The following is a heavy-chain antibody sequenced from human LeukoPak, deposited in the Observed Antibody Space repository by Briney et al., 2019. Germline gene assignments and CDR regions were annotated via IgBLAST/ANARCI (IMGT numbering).Heavy chain of an antibody. CDR2: ISYDGSNK. D-gene: IGHD3-10*01. J-gene: IGHJ4*02. Sequence: GGSLRLSCAASGFTFSSYAMHWVRQAPGEGLEWVAVISYDGSNKYYADSVKGRFTISRDNSKNTLYLQMNSLRAEDTAVYDCARAPPPMRYYYGSGSYYNPFDYWGQGTLVTVSS. CDR3: ARAPPPMRYYYGSGSYYNPFDY. CDR1: GFTFSSYA. V-gene: IGHV3-30*04.